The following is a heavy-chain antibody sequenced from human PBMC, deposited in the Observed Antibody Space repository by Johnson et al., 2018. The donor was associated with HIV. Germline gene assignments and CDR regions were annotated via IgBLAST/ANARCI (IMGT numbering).Heavy chain of an antibody. CDR3: VRDLYYYDTSGYYLNGPDAFDI. D-gene: IGHD3-22*01. CDR1: GFTFSSYA. J-gene: IGHJ3*02. V-gene: IGHV3-30-3*01. Sequence: VQLVESGGGVVQPGRSLRLSCAASGFTFSSYAMHWVRQAPGKGLEWVAVISYDGSNKYYADSVKGRFTISRDSSKNTLYMQINSLRAEDTAVYYCVRDLYYYDTSGYYLNGPDAFDIWGQGTMVTVSS. CDR2: ISYDGSNK.